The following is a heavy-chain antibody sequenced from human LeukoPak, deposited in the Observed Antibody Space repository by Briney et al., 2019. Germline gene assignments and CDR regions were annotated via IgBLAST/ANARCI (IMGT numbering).Heavy chain of an antibody. Sequence: GASVKVSCKASGYTFTGYYMHWVRQAPGQGLEWMGWINPNSGGTNYAQKFQGRVTMTRDTSISTAYVELSRLRSDDTAVYYCARTTYYYDSSGYLRYWGQGTLVTVSS. CDR3: ARTTYYYDSSGYLRY. V-gene: IGHV1-2*02. CDR2: INPNSGGT. J-gene: IGHJ4*02. D-gene: IGHD3-22*01. CDR1: GYTFTGYY.